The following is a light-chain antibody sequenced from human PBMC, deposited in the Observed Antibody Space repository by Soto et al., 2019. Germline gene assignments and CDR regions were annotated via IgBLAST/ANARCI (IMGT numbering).Light chain of an antibody. Sequence: QAVVTQPASVSGSPGQAITISCTGTSSDIGSYNYVSWYQQHPGKVPKLIIYDVTNRPSGVSNRFSGSKSGNTASLTISGLHAEDEADYYCSSYTEISTVIFGGGTKLTVL. CDR3: SSYTEISTVI. CDR2: DVT. CDR1: SSDIGSYNY. V-gene: IGLV2-14*03. J-gene: IGLJ2*01.